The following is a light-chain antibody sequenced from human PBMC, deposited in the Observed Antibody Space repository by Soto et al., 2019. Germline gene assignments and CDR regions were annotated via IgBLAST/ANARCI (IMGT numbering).Light chain of an antibody. Sequence: QSALTQPASVSGSPGQSIAISCTGTSSDVGSHDLVSWYQQQSGKVPKLIIHDVSSRPSGVSNRFSGSKSGNTASLTISGLQAEDEADYYCRSFTSTTTYVFGTGTKLTVL. V-gene: IGLV2-14*02. J-gene: IGLJ1*01. CDR2: DVS. CDR3: RSFTSTTTYV. CDR1: SSDVGSHDL.